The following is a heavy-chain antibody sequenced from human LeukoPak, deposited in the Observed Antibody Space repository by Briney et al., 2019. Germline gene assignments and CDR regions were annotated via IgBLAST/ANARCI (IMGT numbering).Heavy chain of an antibody. V-gene: IGHV3-53*01. CDR2: IYTAGNT. J-gene: IGHJ3*01. D-gene: IGHD4-17*01. CDR3: AGGATTVSRGPLAF. CDR1: GFDVSVNY. Sequence: GGSLRLSCAASGFDVSVNYMTWVRQAPGKGLGWVPIIYTAGNTYYAESLRGRFTISRDNSKNTLHLQMHSLTAEDSAVYYCAGGATTVSRGPLAFWGQGTLVTVSS.